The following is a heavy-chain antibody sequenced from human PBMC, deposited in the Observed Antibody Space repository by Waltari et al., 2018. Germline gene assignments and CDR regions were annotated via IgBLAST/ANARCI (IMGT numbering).Heavy chain of an antibody. D-gene: IGHD3-10*01. J-gene: IGHJ4*02. Sequence: EVQLVTSGGGLVQPSRSLRLACVGSGFRFADYAMYWVRQRPGKGLEWLSGIGGNSGAMGYADSVRGRFSTYRDNARKSLYLQMGRLRPEDTALYYCVKGGWGFGAFYEQHWGQGIQVTVSS. CDR2: IGGNSGAM. V-gene: IGHV3-9*01. CDR3: VKGGWGFGAFYEQH. CDR1: GFRFADYA.